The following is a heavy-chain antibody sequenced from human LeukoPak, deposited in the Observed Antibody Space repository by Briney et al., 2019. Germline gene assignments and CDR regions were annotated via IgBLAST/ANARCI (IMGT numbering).Heavy chain of an antibody. J-gene: IGHJ4*02. CDR3: AKARGSGSYLGSDY. Sequence: GGTLRLSCAASGFTFSSYGMSWVRQAPGKGLEWVSAISGSGGSTYYADSVKGRFTISRDNSKNTLYLQVNSLRAEDTAVYYCAKARGSGSYLGSDYWGQGTLVTVSS. D-gene: IGHD3-10*01. CDR1: GFTFSSYG. V-gene: IGHV3-23*01. CDR2: ISGSGGST.